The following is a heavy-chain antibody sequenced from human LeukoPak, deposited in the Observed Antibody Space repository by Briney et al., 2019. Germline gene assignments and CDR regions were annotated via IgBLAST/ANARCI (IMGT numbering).Heavy chain of an antibody. D-gene: IGHD4-11*01. CDR2: ISGSGGST. Sequence: GGSLRLSCAASGFTFSSYAMSWVRQAPGKGLEWVSAISGSGGSTYYADSVKGRFTISRDNSKNTLYLQMDSLRVEDTAVYYCAKYYSGIRVTDYWGQGTLVTVSS. CDR1: GFTFSSYA. V-gene: IGHV3-23*01. J-gene: IGHJ4*02. CDR3: AKYYSGIRVTDY.